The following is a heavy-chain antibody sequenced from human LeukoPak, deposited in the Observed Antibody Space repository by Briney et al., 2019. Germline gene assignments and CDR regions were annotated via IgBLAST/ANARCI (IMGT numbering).Heavy chain of an antibody. Sequence: GGSLRLSCAASGFTFSIHGMHWVRQAPGKGLEWVAVISYDGSNKYYADSVKGRFTISRDNSKNTLYLQMNSLRAEDTAVYYCARWHCTGTSCYYDYWGQGTLVTVSS. V-gene: IGHV3-30*12. D-gene: IGHD2-2*01. J-gene: IGHJ4*02. CDR3: ARWHCTGTSCYYDY. CDR1: GFTFSIHG. CDR2: ISYDGSNK.